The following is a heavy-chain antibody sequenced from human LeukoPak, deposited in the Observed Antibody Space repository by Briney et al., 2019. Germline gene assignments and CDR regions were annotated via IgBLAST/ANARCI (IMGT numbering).Heavy chain of an antibody. CDR1: GGSISSYY. CDR3: ARGEAP. D-gene: IGHD2-21*01. J-gene: IGHJ5*02. V-gene: IGHV4-59*08. Sequence: SSETLSLTCTVSGGSISSYYWSWIRQPPGKGLKWIGYIYYSGSTSYSPSLRSRVTISVDTSKNQFSLKLSSVTAADTAVYYCARGEAPWGQGTLVTVSS. CDR2: IYYSGST.